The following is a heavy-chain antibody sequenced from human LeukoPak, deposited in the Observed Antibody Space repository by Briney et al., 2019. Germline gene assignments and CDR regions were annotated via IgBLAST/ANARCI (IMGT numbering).Heavy chain of an antibody. CDR3: ARDPEQQLLEDY. D-gene: IGHD6-13*01. CDR2: IYSGGST. CDR1: GFTVSSNY. J-gene: IGHJ4*02. Sequence: PGGSLRLSCAASGFTVSSNYMSCVRQAPGKGLEWVSVIYSGGSTYYADSVKGRFTISRDNSKNTLYLQMNSLRAEDTAVYYCARDPEQQLLEDYWGQGTLVTVSS. V-gene: IGHV3-66*01.